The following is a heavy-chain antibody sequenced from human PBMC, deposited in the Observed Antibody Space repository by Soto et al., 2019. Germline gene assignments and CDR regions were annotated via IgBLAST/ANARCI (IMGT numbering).Heavy chain of an antibody. CDR1: GYTFTSYA. V-gene: IGHV1-3*01. D-gene: IGHD6-19*01. CDR2: INAGNGNT. J-gene: IGHJ3*02. Sequence: QVQLVQSGAEVKKPGASVKVSCKASGYTFTSYAMHWVRQAPGQRLEWMGWINAGNGNTKYSQKFQGRVTITRDTSASTAYMELSSLRSEDTAVYYCARGLQWLALYDAFDIWGQGTMVTVSS. CDR3: ARGLQWLALYDAFDI.